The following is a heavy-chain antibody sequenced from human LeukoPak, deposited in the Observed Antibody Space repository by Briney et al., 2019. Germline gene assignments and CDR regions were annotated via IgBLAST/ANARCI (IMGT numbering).Heavy chain of an antibody. V-gene: IGHV4-61*02. J-gene: IGHJ4*02. CDR3: TRGSPVSSSYSYFDY. CDR2: IYTSGST. CDR1: GGSISSGSYY. D-gene: IGHD6-6*01. Sequence: NPSETLSLTCTVSGGSISSGSYYWSWIRQPAGKGLEWIWRIYTSGSTNYHPSLKRRVTISVDTSKHQFSLKLSSVTAADTAVYYCTRGSPVSSSYSYFDYWGQGTLVTVSS.